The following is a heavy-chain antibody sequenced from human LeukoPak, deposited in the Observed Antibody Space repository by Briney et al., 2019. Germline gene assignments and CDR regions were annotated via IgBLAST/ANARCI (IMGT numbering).Heavy chain of an antibody. J-gene: IGHJ5*02. D-gene: IGHD6-19*01. Sequence: SQTLSLTCTVSGGSISSGDYYWSWIRQPPGKGLEWIGYIYYSGSTNYNPSLKSRVTISVDTSKNQFSLKLSSVTAADTAVYYCARDKSQWLVPGNWFDPWGQGTLVTVSS. V-gene: IGHV4-61*08. CDR3: ARDKSQWLVPGNWFDP. CDR1: GGSISSGDYY. CDR2: IYYSGST.